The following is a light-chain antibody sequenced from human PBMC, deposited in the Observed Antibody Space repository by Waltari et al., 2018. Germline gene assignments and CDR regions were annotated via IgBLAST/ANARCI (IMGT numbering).Light chain of an antibody. Sequence: QSALTQPASVSGSPGQPITISCTGTRSDVGGYNYAPWYQQHPGKAPKLMLYEVSNRPSGVSTRFSGSKSGNTASLTISGLQAEDEADYYCSSYTSSSTLVVFGGGTKLTVL. CDR1: RSDVGGYNY. J-gene: IGLJ2*01. CDR2: EVS. CDR3: SSYTSSSTLVV. V-gene: IGLV2-14*01.